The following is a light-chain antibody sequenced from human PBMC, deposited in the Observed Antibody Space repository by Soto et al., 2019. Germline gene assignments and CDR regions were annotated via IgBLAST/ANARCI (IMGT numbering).Light chain of an antibody. CDR1: SSDVGRYNY. J-gene: IGLJ2*01. CDR2: DVS. Sequence: QSALTQPASVSGSPGQSIAISCTGTSSDVGRYNYVSWYQQHPGKAPKLMVYDVSQRPSGVSNRFSGSKSGNTASLTISGLQADVEADYYCRSYTTTTTAIFGGGTKLTVL. CDR3: RSYTTTTTAI. V-gene: IGLV2-14*03.